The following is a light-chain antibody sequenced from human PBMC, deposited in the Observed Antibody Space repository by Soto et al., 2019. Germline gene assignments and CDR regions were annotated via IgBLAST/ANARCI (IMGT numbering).Light chain of an antibody. CDR3: ATWDDSLNGV. Sequence: QSVLTQPPSVSGTPGQRVTISCSGSSSNIENNYVDWYQQVPGTAPRLLIYTNSRRPSGVPDRFAGSKSGTSASLVISGLRSEDEAYYYCATWDDSLNGVFGGGTKVTVL. CDR2: TNS. V-gene: IGLV1-47*02. J-gene: IGLJ3*02. CDR1: SSNIENNY.